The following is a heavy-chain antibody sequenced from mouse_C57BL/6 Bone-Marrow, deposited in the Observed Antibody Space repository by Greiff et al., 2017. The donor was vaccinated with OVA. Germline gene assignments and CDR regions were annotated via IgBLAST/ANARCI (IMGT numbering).Heavy chain of an antibody. Sequence: EVQGVESGGGLVKPGGSLKLSCAASGFTFSDYGMHWVRQAPEKGLEWVAYISSGSSTIYYADSVKGRFTISRDNAKNTLFLQMTSLRSEDTAMYYCAHGYYLWWYFDVWGTGTTVTVSS. D-gene: IGHD2-3*01. CDR1: GFTFSDYG. CDR3: AHGYYLWWYFDV. V-gene: IGHV5-17*01. CDR2: ISSGSSTI. J-gene: IGHJ1*03.